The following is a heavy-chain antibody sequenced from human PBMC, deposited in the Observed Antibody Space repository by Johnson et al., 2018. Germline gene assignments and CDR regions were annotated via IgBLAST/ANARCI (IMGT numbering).Heavy chain of an antibody. V-gene: IGHV3-11*04. CDR2: ISSSGSTI. CDR1: GFTFSDYY. Sequence: QVQLVESGGGLVQPGGSLRLSCAASGFTFSDYYMSWIRQAPGKGLEWVSYISSSGSTIYYADSVKGRFTISRANAKNSLYLQMNSLSAEDTAVYYCARCDDSSGSDAFDIWGQGTMVTVSS. D-gene: IGHD3-22*01. CDR3: ARCDDSSGSDAFDI. J-gene: IGHJ3*02.